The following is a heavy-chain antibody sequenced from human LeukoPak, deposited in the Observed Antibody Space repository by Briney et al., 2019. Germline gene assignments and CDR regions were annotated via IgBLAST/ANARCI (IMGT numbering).Heavy chain of an antibody. CDR1: GGTFSIYA. V-gene: IGHV1-69*13. CDR2: IIPIFGTA. J-gene: IGHJ4*02. Sequence: ASVNVSFTASGGTFSIYAISWVRQAPGQGREWMGGIIPIFGTANYAQKFQGRVTITADESTSTAYMELSSLRSEDTAVYYCASRGYSYGYSFDYWGQGTLVTVSS. CDR3: ASRGYSYGYSFDY. D-gene: IGHD5-18*01.